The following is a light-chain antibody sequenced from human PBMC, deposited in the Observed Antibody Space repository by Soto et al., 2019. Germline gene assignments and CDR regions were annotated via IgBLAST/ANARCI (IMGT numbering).Light chain of an antibody. Sequence: QSVLTQPPSASGTPGQRGTMSCSGSSSNIGSNYVYWYQQLPGTAPKLLFYKNNQRPSGVPDRFSGSKSGTSASLAISGLRSEDEADYYCAAWDDSLSGVIFGGGTKLPVL. CDR2: KNN. CDR1: SSNIGSNY. CDR3: AAWDDSLSGVI. J-gene: IGLJ2*01. V-gene: IGLV1-47*01.